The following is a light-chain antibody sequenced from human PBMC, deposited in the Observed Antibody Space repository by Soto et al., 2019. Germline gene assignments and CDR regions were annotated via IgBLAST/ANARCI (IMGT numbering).Light chain of an antibody. CDR3: QQYNNGLLYT. V-gene: IGKV3-15*01. CDR1: ESVSSN. J-gene: IGKJ2*01. Sequence: EIVMTQSPATLSVSPGERATLSCRASESVSSNLAWYQQKPGQAPRLLIYDASTRATGIPARFSGSGSGTEFTLTISGLQSEDFAVYYCQQYNNGLLYTFGQGTKLEIK. CDR2: DAS.